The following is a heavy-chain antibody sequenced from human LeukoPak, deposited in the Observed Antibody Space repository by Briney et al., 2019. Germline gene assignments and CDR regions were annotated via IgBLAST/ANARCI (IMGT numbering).Heavy chain of an antibody. Sequence: ASVKVSCKASGYTFTSYYMHWVRQAPGQGLEWMGIINPSGGSTSYAQKFQGRVTMTRDPSTSTVYMELSSLRSEDTAVYYCARDAGARSYYDSSGSPIGYWGQGTLVTVSS. CDR3: ARDAGARSYYDSSGSPIGY. D-gene: IGHD3-22*01. V-gene: IGHV1-46*01. CDR1: GYTFTSYY. J-gene: IGHJ4*02. CDR2: INPSGGST.